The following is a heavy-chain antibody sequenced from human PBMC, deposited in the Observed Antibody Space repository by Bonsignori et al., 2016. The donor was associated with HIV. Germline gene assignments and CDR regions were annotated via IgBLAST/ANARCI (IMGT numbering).Heavy chain of an antibody. J-gene: IGHJ3*02. D-gene: IGHD6-13*01. CDR2: IYHSGST. CDR3: ARHRQLGGYDAFDI. V-gene: IGHV4-38-2*01. Sequence: WIRQPPGKGLEWIGSIYHSGSTYYNPSLKSRVTISVDTSKNQFSLKLSSVTAADTAVYYCARHRQLGGYDAFDIWGQGTMVTVSS.